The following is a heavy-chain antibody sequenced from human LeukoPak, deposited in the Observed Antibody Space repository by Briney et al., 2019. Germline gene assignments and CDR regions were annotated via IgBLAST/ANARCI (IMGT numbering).Heavy chain of an antibody. J-gene: IGHJ4*02. Sequence: GGSLRLSCAASGFTFSSYGMHWVRQAPGKGLEWVAVIWYDGSNKYYADSVKGRFTISRDNSKNTLYLQMNSLRAEDTAVYCCAREGYYYDSSGQFDYWGQGTLVTVSS. CDR1: GFTFSSYG. D-gene: IGHD3-22*01. CDR3: AREGYYYDSSGQFDY. V-gene: IGHV3-33*01. CDR2: IWYDGSNK.